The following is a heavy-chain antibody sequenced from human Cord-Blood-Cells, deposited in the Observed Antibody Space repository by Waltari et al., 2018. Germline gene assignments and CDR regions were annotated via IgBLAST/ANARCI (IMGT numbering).Heavy chain of an antibody. D-gene: IGHD1-26*01. V-gene: IGHV1-69*01. CDR2: IIPIFGTA. Sequence: APGQGLEWMGGIIPIFGTANYAQKFQGRVTITADESTSTAYMELSSLRSEDTAVYYCARDGPRRYSGSSYFDYWGQGTLVTVSS. J-gene: IGHJ4*02. CDR3: ARDGPRRYSGSSYFDY.